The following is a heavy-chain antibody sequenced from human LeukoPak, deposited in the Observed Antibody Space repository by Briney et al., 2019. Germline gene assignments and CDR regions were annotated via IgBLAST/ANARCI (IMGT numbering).Heavy chain of an antibody. J-gene: IGHJ5*02. CDR1: GGSISSSSYY. Sequence: PSETLSLTCTVSGGSISSSSYYWGWIRQPPGKGLEWIGSIYYSGSTYYNPSLKSRVTISVDTSKNQFSLKLSSVTAADTAVYYCARDLNYDSSGMYNWFDPWGQGTLVTVSS. D-gene: IGHD3-22*01. CDR3: ARDLNYDSSGMYNWFDP. CDR2: IYYSGST. V-gene: IGHV4-39*07.